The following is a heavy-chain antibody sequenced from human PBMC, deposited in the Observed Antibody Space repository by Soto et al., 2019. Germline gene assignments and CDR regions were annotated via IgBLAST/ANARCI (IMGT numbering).Heavy chain of an antibody. CDR1: GFTFSNFG. D-gene: IGHD1-1*01. Sequence: QVQVVESGGGVVQPGRSLRLSCAASGFTFSNFGMHWVRQAPGKGLEWVAVIWHDGKNKYYADSVEGRFTISRANSKNTVHLNMNSLSADDTAVDYCARAPGNGGDLDYWGQGTLVLVSS. CDR2: IWHDGKNK. J-gene: IGHJ4*02. CDR3: ARAPGNGGDLDY. V-gene: IGHV3-33*01.